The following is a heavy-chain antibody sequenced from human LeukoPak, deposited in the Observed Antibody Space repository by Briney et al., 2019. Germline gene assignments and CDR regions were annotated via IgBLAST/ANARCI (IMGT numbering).Heavy chain of an antibody. CDR1: GFTFSSDS. Sequence: PGGSLRLSCAASGFTFSSDSMNWVRQAPGKGLEWVSSISSSSSYIYYADSVKGRFTISRDNAKNSLYLQMNSLRAEDTAVYYCARVVAAYGFNRLDHWGQGTLVTVSS. J-gene: IGHJ4*02. D-gene: IGHD6-13*01. CDR2: ISSSSSYI. CDR3: ARVVAAYGFNRLDH. V-gene: IGHV3-21*01.